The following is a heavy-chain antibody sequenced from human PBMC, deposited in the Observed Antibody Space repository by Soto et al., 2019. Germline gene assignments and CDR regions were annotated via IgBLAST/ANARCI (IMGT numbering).Heavy chain of an antibody. V-gene: IGHV4-34*01. D-gene: IGHD3-22*01. CDR2: INHSGNT. CDR1: GGSFSGYF. J-gene: IGHJ1*01. Sequence: QVQLHQWGAGLLKPSDTLSLTCAVYGGSFSGYFWTWIRQPPGKGLEWIGEINHSGNTNYSPSLKRRVTISLDTSKNQFSLKLSSVTAADTAVYYCAGGLRDSSGYYHVHYFQHWGQGTLVTVSS. CDR3: AGGLRDSSGYYHVHYFQH.